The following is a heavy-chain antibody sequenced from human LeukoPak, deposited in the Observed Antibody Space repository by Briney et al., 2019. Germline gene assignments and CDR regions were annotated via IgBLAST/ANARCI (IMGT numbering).Heavy chain of an antibody. D-gene: IGHD3-9*01. CDR1: GGSISSSSYY. J-gene: IGHJ4*02. CDR3: ARSPTYYDISTGYYERASNFDY. Sequence: KSSETLSLTCTVSGGSISSSSYYWGWIRQPPGKGLGWIGSIYYSGSTNYNPSLKSRVTMSVDTSKNQFSLKLSSVTAADTAVYYCARSPTYYDISTGYYERASNFDYWGQGTLVTVSS. CDR2: IYYSGST. V-gene: IGHV4-39*07.